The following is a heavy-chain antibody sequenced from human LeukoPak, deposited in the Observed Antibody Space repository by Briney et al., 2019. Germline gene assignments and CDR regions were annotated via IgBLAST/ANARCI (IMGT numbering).Heavy chain of an antibody. D-gene: IGHD2-2*01. J-gene: IGHJ4*02. CDR2: IIPILGIA. CDR3: ASLPDVVVPAARGDY. CDR1: GGTFSSYA. V-gene: IGHV1-69*04. Sequence: SVRVSCKASGGTFSSYAISWVRQAPGQGLEWMGRIIPILGIANYAQKFQGRVTITADKSTSTAYMELSSLRSEDTAVYYCASLPDVVVPAARGDYWGQGTLVTVSS.